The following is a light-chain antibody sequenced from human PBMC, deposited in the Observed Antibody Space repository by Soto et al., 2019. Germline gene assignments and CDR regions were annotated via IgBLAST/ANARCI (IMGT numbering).Light chain of an antibody. CDR2: DAS. V-gene: IGKV1-5*01. J-gene: IGKJ4*01. CDR3: QQYNTYSPLT. CDR1: QSISSW. Sequence: DIQMTQSPSTLSASVGDRVTITCRASQSISSWLAWYQQKPGRAPNLLIYDASSLESGVPSRFSGSGSGTEFTLTISSLQPDDSATYYCQQYNTYSPLTFGGGTKVEIK.